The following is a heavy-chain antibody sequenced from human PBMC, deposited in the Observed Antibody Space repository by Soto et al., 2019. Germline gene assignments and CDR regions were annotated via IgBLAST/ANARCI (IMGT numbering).Heavy chain of an antibody. CDR3: ARQTDSYYTFDAFDI. D-gene: IGHD3-22*01. CDR1: GGSISSYY. CDR2: IYYSGST. J-gene: IGHJ3*02. Sequence: SENLSLTCTVSGGSISSYYWSWIRQPPGKGLEWIGYIYYSGSTNYNPSLKSRVTISVDTSKNQFSLKLSSVTAADTAVYYCARQTDSYYTFDAFDIWGQGTMVTVSS. V-gene: IGHV4-59*08.